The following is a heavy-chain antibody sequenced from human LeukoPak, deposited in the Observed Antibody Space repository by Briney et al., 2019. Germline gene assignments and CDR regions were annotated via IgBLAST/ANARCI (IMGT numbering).Heavy chain of an antibody. V-gene: IGHV4-4*07. D-gene: IGHD3-16*01. J-gene: IGHJ4*02. CDR2: IYTTGST. Sequence: PSETLSLTFTVSGGSISSYYWSWIRQPAGKELEWIGRIYTTGSTNYSPSLKSRVTISADTSKNQFSLKLSSVTAADTAVYYCARDNPFKYDYVNWGQGTLVTVSS. CDR3: ARDNPFKYDYVN. CDR1: GGSISSYY.